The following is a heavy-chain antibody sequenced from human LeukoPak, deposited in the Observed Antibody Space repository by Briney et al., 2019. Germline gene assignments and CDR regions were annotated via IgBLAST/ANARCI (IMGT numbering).Heavy chain of an antibody. CDR1: GFTFSSYW. CDR2: INHNGNVN. D-gene: IGHD3-16*01. Sequence: GGSLRLSCAASGFTFSSYWMNWARQAPGKGLEWVASINHNGNVNYYVDSVKGRFTISRDNAKNSLYLQMSNLRAEDTAVYFCARGGGLGVWGQGATVTASS. CDR3: ARGGGLGV. V-gene: IGHV3-7*03. J-gene: IGHJ6*02.